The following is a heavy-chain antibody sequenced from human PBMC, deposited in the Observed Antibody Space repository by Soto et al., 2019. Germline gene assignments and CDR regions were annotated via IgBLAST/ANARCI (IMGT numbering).Heavy chain of an antibody. CDR2: INHSGST. CDR3: ARTTYDFWSGYLVYFDY. J-gene: IGHJ4*02. V-gene: IGHV4-34*01. D-gene: IGHD3-3*01. CDR1: GGSFSGYY. Sequence: SETLSLTCAVYGGSFSGYYWSWIRQPPGKGLEWIGEINHSGSTNYNPSLKSRVTISVDTSKNQFSLKLSSVTAADTAVYYCARTTYDFWSGYLVYFDYWGQGTLVTVS.